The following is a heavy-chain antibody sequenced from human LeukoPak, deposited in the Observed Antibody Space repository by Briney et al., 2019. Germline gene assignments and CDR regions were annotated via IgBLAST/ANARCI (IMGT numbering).Heavy chain of an antibody. CDR3: AELGITMIGGV. CDR1: GFIFSPYG. J-gene: IGHJ6*04. CDR2: ISSSDYP. D-gene: IGHD3-10*02. Sequence: TGGSLRLSCAASGFIFSPYGMTWVRQAPGKGLEWVSTISSSDYPSYTDSVKGRFTISRDNAKNSLYLQMNSLRAEDTAVYYCAELGITMIGGVWGKGTTVTISS. V-gene: IGHV3-21*01.